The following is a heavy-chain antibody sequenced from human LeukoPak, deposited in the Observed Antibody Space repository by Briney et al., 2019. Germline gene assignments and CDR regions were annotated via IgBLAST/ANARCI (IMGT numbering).Heavy chain of an antibody. CDR1: GGTFSSYA. D-gene: IGHD6-13*01. CDR2: IIPILGIA. Sequence: SVKVSCKASGGTFSSYAISWVRQAPGQGLEWMGRIIPILGIANYAQKFQGRVTITADKSTSTAYMELSSLRSEGTAVYYCARVVAAAGRYYFDYWGQGTLVTVSS. J-gene: IGHJ4*02. CDR3: ARVVAAAGRYYFDY. V-gene: IGHV1-69*04.